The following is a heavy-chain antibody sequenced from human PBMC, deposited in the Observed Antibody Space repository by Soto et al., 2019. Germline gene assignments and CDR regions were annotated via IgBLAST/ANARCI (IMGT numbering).Heavy chain of an antibody. Sequence: LRLSCAASGFTFSSYEMNWVRQAPGKGLEWVSYISSSGSTIYYADSVKGRFTISRDNAKNSLYLQMNSLRAEDTAVYYCARGGAIFGVVPDYWGQGTLVTVSS. V-gene: IGHV3-48*03. CDR1: GFTFSSYE. CDR2: ISSSGSTI. J-gene: IGHJ4*02. D-gene: IGHD3-3*01. CDR3: ARGGAIFGVVPDY.